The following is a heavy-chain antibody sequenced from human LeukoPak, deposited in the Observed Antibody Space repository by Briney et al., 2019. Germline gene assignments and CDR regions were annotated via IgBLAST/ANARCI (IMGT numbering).Heavy chain of an antibody. D-gene: IGHD1-7*01. CDR2: IYYSGST. Sequence: SETLSLTCTVSGGSVSSGGFYWTWIRQPPGKGLEWIGYIYYSGSTNYIPSLRSRLTISVDTSKNQFSLKLSSVTAADTAVHYCAREDITGTASYFDYWGQGTLVTVSS. CDR1: GGSVSSGGFY. CDR3: AREDITGTASYFDY. V-gene: IGHV4-61*08. J-gene: IGHJ4*02.